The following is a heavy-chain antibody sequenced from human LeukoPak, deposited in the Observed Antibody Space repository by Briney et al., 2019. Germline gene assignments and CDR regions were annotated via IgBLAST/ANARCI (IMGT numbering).Heavy chain of an antibody. Sequence: GGSLRLSCVGSGFTFRSHAMSWVRQAPGKGLEWVANIKQDGSEKNYVDSVKGRFIISRDNAKNSLYLQMNTLRADDTAVYYCARDGFGTGSNWGQGTLVTVSS. CDR1: GFTFRSHA. V-gene: IGHV3-7*03. J-gene: IGHJ4*02. CDR3: ARDGFGTGSN. CDR2: IKQDGSEK. D-gene: IGHD3-16*01.